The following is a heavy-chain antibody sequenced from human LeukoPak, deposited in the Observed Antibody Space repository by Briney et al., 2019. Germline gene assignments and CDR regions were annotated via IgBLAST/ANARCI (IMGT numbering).Heavy chain of an antibody. CDR2: IYHSGST. Sequence: SETLSLTCAVSGYSISSGYYWGWIRQPPGKGLEWIGSIYHSGSTYYNPSLKSRVTISVDTSKKQFSLNLNSVTAADTAVYYCAKSGGWYEVDCWGQGTLVTVSS. CDR3: AKSGGWYEVDC. V-gene: IGHV4-38-2*01. CDR1: GYSISSGYY. D-gene: IGHD6-19*01. J-gene: IGHJ4*02.